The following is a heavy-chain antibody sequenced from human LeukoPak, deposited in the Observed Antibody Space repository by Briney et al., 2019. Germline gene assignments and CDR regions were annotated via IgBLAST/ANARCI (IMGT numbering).Heavy chain of an antibody. D-gene: IGHD2-15*01. CDR1: GYTFTGYY. CDR3: ARDAIVVVVAAKGRVNWFDP. CDR2: INPNSGGT. J-gene: IGHJ5*02. Sequence: ASVKVSCKASGYTFTGYYMHWVRQAPGQGLEWMGWINPNSGGTNYAQKFQGRVTMTRDTSISTAYMELSRLRSDDTAVYYCARDAIVVVVAAKGRVNWFDPWGQGTLVTVSS. V-gene: IGHV1-2*02.